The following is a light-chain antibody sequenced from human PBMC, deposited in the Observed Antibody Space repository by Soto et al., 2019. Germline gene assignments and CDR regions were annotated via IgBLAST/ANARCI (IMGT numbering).Light chain of an antibody. V-gene: IGLV1-51*02. Sequence: QSVLTQPPSVSAAPGQKVTISCSGSSSNIGNNYVSWYQQLPGTAPKLLIYENNKRPSGIPDRFSGSKSGTSATLGITVLQTGDEADYYCGTWDSSLSAGVFGTGTNV. CDR2: ENN. J-gene: IGLJ1*01. CDR3: GTWDSSLSAGV. CDR1: SSNIGNNY.